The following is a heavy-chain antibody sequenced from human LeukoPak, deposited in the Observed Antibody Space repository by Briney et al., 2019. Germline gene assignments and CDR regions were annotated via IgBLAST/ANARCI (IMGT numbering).Heavy chain of an antibody. CDR3: AKDSAVIAVATNWFDP. CDR2: ISGSGGST. CDR1: GFTFSSYA. V-gene: IGHV3-23*01. Sequence: GGSLRLSCAASGFTFSSYAMSWVRQAPGKGLEWVSAISGSGGSTYYADSVKGRFTISRDNSKNTLYLQMSSLRAEDTAVYYCAKDSAVIAVATNWFDPWGQGTLVTVSS. D-gene: IGHD6-19*01. J-gene: IGHJ5*02.